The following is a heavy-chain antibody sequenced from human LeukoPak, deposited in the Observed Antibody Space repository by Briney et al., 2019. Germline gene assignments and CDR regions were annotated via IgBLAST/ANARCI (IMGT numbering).Heavy chain of an antibody. D-gene: IGHD3-10*01. V-gene: IGHV3-48*01. Sequence: PGGSLRLSCVASGFTFSSYSMNWVRQAPGKGLEWVSYISSSSSTIYYADSVKGRFTISRDNAKNSLYLQMNSLRAEDTAVYYCAKVEYYYGSGSSSYYFDYWGQGTLVTVSS. CDR3: AKVEYYYGSGSSSYYFDY. CDR2: ISSSSSTI. J-gene: IGHJ4*02. CDR1: GFTFSSYS.